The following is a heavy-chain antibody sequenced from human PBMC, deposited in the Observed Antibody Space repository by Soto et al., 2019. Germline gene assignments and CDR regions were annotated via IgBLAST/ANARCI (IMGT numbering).Heavy chain of an antibody. J-gene: IGHJ4*02. CDR2: IYYSGST. Sequence: SGSYYWSWIRQPPGKGLEWIGYIYYSGSTNYNPSLKSRVTISVDTSKNQFSLKLSSVTAADTAVYYCASTVIAYGDYSYYFDYWGQGTLVTVSS. D-gene: IGHD4-17*01. V-gene: IGHV4-61*01. CDR1: SGSYY. CDR3: ASTVIAYGDYSYYFDY.